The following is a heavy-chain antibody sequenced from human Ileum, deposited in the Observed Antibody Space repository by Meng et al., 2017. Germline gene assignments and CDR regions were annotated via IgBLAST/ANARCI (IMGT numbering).Heavy chain of an antibody. CDR3: ASASPMTDYGGNGGDDVFDI. Sequence: SVKVSCKASGGTFSSYAISWVRQAPGQGLEWMGGIIPIFGTANYAQKFQGRVTITTDDSTSTAYMELSSLRSEDTAVYYCASASPMTDYGGNGGDDVFDIWGQGTMVTVSS. J-gene: IGHJ3*02. CDR2: IIPIFGTA. CDR1: GGTFSSYA. V-gene: IGHV1-69*05. D-gene: IGHD4-23*01.